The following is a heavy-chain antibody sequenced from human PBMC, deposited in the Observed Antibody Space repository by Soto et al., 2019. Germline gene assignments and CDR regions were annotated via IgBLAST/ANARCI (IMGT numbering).Heavy chain of an antibody. J-gene: IGHJ5*02. Sequence: QVQLQESGPGLVKPSQTLSLTCTVSGGSISSGGYYWSWIRQHPGKGLEWIGYIYYSGSTYYNPSRKSRVPIXVXTXXNQFSLKLSSVTAADTAVYYCARTSYDSSGTAADPWGQGTLVTVSS. CDR1: GGSISSGGYY. CDR3: ARTSYDSSGTAADP. V-gene: IGHV4-31*03. CDR2: IYYSGST. D-gene: IGHD3-22*01.